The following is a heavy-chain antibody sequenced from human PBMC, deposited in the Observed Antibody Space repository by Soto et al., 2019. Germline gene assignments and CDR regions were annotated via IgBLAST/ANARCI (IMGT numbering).Heavy chain of an antibody. CDR2: ISSFGSTI. Sequence: GGSLRLSCAASGFTFSDYGMSWVRQAPGKGLEWVAYISSFGSTIYYADSVKGRFTISRDNAKNSLYLQMNSLRAEDTAVYYCARCSSGWSTFDSWGQGTLVTVSS. CDR1: GFTFSDYG. D-gene: IGHD6-19*01. CDR3: ARCSSGWSTFDS. V-gene: IGHV3-11*01. J-gene: IGHJ4*02.